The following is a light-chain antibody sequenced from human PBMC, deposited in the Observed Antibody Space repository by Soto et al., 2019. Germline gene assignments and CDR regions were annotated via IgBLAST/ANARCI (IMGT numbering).Light chain of an antibody. Sequence: QSVLTQPPSVSGAPGQRVTISCTGSSSNIGAGYDVHWYQQLPGTAPKLLLYGNSNRPSGVPDRFSGSKSGTSASLAITGLQAEDEADYYCQSYDSSLSGYVFGTGTKLNVL. J-gene: IGLJ1*01. CDR1: SSNIGAGYD. CDR2: GNS. V-gene: IGLV1-40*01. CDR3: QSYDSSLSGYV.